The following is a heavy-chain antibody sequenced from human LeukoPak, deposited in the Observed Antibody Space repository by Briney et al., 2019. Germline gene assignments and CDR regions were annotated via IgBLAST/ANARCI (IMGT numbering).Heavy chain of an antibody. Sequence: AASVKVSCKASGFTFTSSAVQWVRQARGQRLEWIGWIVVGSGNTNYAQKFQERVTITRDMSTSLVYMELSSLRSEDTAVYYCAAEAAYYYDSRDAFDVWGQGTMVTVSS. CDR3: AAEAAYYYDSRDAFDV. CDR2: IVVGSGNT. D-gene: IGHD3-22*01. J-gene: IGHJ3*01. V-gene: IGHV1-58*01. CDR1: GFTFTSSA.